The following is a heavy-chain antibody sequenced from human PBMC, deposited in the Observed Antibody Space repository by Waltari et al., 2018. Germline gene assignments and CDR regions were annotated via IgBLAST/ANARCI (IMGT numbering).Heavy chain of an antibody. D-gene: IGHD2-8*01. J-gene: IGHJ4*02. Sequence: QVQLVESGGGVVQHGRSLRLSCAASGCTFSTYPMHWVRQAPGKGLELVAVTSHDESHKYYADSVKGRFTISKDNSKNTLYLQMNSLSTEDTAMYYCARDDRDGLPDYFDFWGQGTLVTVSS. V-gene: IGHV3-30*01. CDR1: GCTFSTYP. CDR2: TSHDESHK. CDR3: ARDDRDGLPDYFDF.